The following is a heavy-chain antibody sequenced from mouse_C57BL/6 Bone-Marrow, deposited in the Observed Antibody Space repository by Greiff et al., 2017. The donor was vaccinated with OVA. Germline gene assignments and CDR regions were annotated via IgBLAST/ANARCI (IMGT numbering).Heavy chain of an antibody. V-gene: IGHV5-17*01. CDR2: ISSGSSTI. Sequence: EVMLVESGGGLVKPGGSLKLSCAASGFTFSDYGMHWVRQAPEKGLEWVAYISSGSSTIYYADTVKGRFTISRDNAKNTLFLQMTSLRSEDTAMYYCARHYGYYFDYWGQGTTLTVSS. CDR1: GFTFSDYG. CDR3: ARHYGYYFDY. J-gene: IGHJ2*01. D-gene: IGHD2-2*01.